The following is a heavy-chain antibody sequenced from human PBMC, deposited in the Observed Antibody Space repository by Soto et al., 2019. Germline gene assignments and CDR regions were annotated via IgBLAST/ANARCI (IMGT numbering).Heavy chain of an antibody. Sequence: QVQLVQSGAEVKKPGASVKVSCKASGYTFTSYAMHWVRQAPGQRLEWMGWINAGNGNTKYSQKFQGRVTFTRDTSASTAYMELSSLRSEDTAVYYCARGGYDIVVVPAAIGYYYMDVWGKGTTVTVSS. CDR3: ARGGYDIVVVPAAIGYYYMDV. V-gene: IGHV1-3*01. CDR1: GYTFTSYA. CDR2: INAGNGNT. D-gene: IGHD2-2*02. J-gene: IGHJ6*03.